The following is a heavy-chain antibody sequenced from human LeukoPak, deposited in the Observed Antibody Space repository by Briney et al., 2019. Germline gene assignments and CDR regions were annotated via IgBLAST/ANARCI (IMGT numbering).Heavy chain of an antibody. J-gene: IGHJ4*02. CDR1: GGSFSSYY. D-gene: IGHD3-22*01. V-gene: IGHV4-59*08. Sequence: SETLSLTCAVYGGSFSSYYWSWIRQPPGKELEWVGYIYYSGRTYYNPSLKSRVTISVDTSKNQFSLSLSSVTAADTAVYYCARTISDSSGYYYSDYWGQGTLVTVSS. CDR2: IYYSGRT. CDR3: ARTISDSSGYYYSDY.